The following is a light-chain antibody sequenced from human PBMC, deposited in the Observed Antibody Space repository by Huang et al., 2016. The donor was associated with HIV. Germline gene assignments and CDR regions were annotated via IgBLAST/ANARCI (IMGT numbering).Light chain of an antibody. V-gene: IGKV2-28*01. Sequence: DIVMTQSPLSLPVTPGEPASISCRSSQSLLHSNGYNYLDWYLQKPGQSPQLLMYLSSNRASGVPDRCSGSGSVVDFTLKISRVEAEDAGVYYCMQSLQTPRTFGQGTRLEIK. J-gene: IGKJ5*01. CDR2: LSS. CDR1: QSLLHSNGYNY. CDR3: MQSLQTPRT.